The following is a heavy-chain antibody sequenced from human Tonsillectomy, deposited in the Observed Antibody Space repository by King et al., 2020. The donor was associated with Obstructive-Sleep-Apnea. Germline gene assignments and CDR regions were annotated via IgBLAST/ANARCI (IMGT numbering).Heavy chain of an antibody. CDR1: GGSISSGGYY. Sequence: VPLQESGPGLVKPSQTLSLTCTVSGGSISSGGYYWSWIRQHPGQGLEWIGYIYYSGSTYYNPSLKSRVTISVDTSKNQFSLKLSSVTAADTAVYYCASGFKSKGITIFWGLDYWGQGTLVTVSS. CDR3: ASGFKSKGITIFWGLDY. D-gene: IGHD3-9*01. CDR2: IYYSGST. J-gene: IGHJ4*02. V-gene: IGHV4-31*03.